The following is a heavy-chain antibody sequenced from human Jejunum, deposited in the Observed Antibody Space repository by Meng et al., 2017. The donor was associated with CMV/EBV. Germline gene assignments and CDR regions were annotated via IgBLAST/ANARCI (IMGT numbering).Heavy chain of an antibody. CDR3: AKESMARNYFDY. D-gene: IGHD2/OR15-2a*01. V-gene: IGHV3-21*05. CDR2: ISSGSSYR. Sequence: SRFTFNTISMSWVRQAPGKGLEWVSYISSGSSYRHYADSVKGRFTISRDNAENSLYLQMSGLRAEDTAVYYCAKESMARNYFDYWGQGTLVTVSS. CDR1: RFTFNTIS. J-gene: IGHJ4*02.